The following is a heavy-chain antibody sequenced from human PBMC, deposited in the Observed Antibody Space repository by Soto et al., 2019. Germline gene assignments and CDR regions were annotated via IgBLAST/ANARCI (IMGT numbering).Heavy chain of an antibody. D-gene: IGHD3-22*01. J-gene: IGHJ4*02. CDR2: ISGSGGGT. CDR3: AKDHYYDSSGYFDY. Sequence: GGSLRLSCAASGFTFSSYAMSWVRQAPGKGLEWVSAISGSGGGTYYADSVKGRFTISRDNSKNTLYLQMNSLRAEDTAVYYCAKDHYYDSSGYFDYWGQGTLVTVSS. CDR1: GFTFSSYA. V-gene: IGHV3-23*01.